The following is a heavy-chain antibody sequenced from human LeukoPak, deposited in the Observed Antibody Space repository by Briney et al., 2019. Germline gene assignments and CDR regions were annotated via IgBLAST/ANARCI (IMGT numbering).Heavy chain of an antibody. CDR3: ARHLDYYGSGSYEY. CDR1: GGSISPYH. CDR2: ISYSGST. V-gene: IGHV4-59*08. D-gene: IGHD3-10*01. J-gene: IGHJ4*02. Sequence: PSETLSLTCAVSGGSISPYHWTWIRQPPGKGLEWIGYISYSGSTNYNPSLKSRVTIPIDTSKSQFSLKLSSVTAADTAVYYCARHLDYYGSGSYEYWGQGTLVTVSS.